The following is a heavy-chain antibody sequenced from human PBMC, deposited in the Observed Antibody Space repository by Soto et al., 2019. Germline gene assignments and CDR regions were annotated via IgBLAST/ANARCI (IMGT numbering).Heavy chain of an antibody. D-gene: IGHD1-26*01. CDR3: AKGSYSGIYSDFDY. CDR1: VFTCSSYG. CDR2: IPYDGSNK. V-gene: IGHV3-30*18. Sequence: GTLRLSCAASVFTCSSYGMYWVRQAPGKGLEWVTVIPYDGSNKYYADSVKGRFTISRDNSKNTLYLQMNSLRAEDTAVYYCAKGSYSGIYSDFDYWGQGSLVTVSS. J-gene: IGHJ4*02.